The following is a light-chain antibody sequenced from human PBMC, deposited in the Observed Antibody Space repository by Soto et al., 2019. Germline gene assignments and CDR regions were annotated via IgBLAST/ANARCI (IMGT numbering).Light chain of an antibody. Sequence: EIVMTQSPATLSVSPGERATLSCRASQSVSSNLAWYQQKPCPAPRLLIYGASTMATGIPARLSGSGSGTEFTLTISSLQSEDFAVYYCQQYNNWPPGTFGQGTKVEIK. CDR2: GAS. CDR1: QSVSSN. J-gene: IGKJ1*01. V-gene: IGKV3-15*01. CDR3: QQYNNWPPGT.